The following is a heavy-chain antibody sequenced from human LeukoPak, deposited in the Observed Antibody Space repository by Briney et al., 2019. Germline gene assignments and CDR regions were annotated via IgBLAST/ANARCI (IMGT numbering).Heavy chain of an antibody. V-gene: IGHV3-23*01. CDR2: IGNTGHPT. CDR1: GFTFRNYA. CDR3: AKDRVTMGY. J-gene: IGHJ4*02. D-gene: IGHD3-10*01. Sequence: GGSLRLSCSASGFTFRNYAVSWVRQAPGKGLEWVSAIGNTGHPTYYADSVKGRFTISRDSSMDTLYLQMNSLRAEDTAVYYCAKDRVTMGYWGQGTLVTVSS.